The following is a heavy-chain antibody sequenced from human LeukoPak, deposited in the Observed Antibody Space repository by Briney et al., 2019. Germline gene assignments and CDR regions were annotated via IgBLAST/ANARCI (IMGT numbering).Heavy chain of an antibody. J-gene: IGHJ4*02. Sequence: TSQTLSLTCAVYGGSFSGYYWSWIRQPPGKGLEWIGEINHSGSTNYNPSLKSRVTISVDTSKNQFSLKLSSVTAADTAVYYCARERGYSYGYPSWGQGTLVTVSS. CDR2: INHSGST. V-gene: IGHV4-34*01. CDR1: GGSFSGYY. CDR3: ARERGYSYGYPS. D-gene: IGHD5-18*01.